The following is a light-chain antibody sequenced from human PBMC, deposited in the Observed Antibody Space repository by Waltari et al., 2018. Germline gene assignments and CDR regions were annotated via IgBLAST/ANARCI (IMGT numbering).Light chain of an antibody. Sequence: SYVLTPPPSVSVAQGQTATITCGGTRVGRKSVHWYPQKSGQAPVLVVYDDSDRPSGVPDRFSGSNSGNTATLTISRVEAGDEADYYCQVWDSISNHVVFGGGTRLTVL. CDR3: QVWDSISNHVV. J-gene: IGLJ2*01. CDR2: DDS. CDR1: RVGRKS. V-gene: IGLV3-21*02.